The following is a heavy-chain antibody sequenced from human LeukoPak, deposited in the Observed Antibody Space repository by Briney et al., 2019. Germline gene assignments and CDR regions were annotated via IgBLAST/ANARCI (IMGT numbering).Heavy chain of an antibody. CDR3: ARVLGCSGGSCHNAIDY. CDR1: GFTFSSYW. CDR2: INSDGSST. V-gene: IGHV3-74*01. J-gene: IGHJ4*02. Sequence: PGGSLRLSCAASGFTFSSYWMHWVRQAPGKGLVWVSRINSDGSSTSYADSVKGRFTISRDNAKNTLYLQMNSLRAEDTAVYYCARVLGCSGGSCHNAIDYWGQGTLVTVSS. D-gene: IGHD2-15*01.